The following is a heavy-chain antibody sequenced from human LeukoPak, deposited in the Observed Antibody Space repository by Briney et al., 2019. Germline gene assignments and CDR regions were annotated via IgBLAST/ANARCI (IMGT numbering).Heavy chain of an antibody. J-gene: IGHJ4*02. D-gene: IGHD3-22*01. CDR1: GFTFSSYE. Sequence: GGSLRLSCAASGFTFSSYEMNWVRQAPGKELEWVSYISSSGSTIYYADSVKGRFTISRDNAKNSLYLQMNSLRAEDTAVYYCARPQIVVGYFDYWGQGTLVTVSS. CDR2: ISSSGSTI. V-gene: IGHV3-48*03. CDR3: ARPQIVVGYFDY.